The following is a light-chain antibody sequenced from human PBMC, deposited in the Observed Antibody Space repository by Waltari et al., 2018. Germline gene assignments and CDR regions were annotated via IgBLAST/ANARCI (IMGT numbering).Light chain of an antibody. J-gene: IGLJ3*02. CDR1: GSNIGAGSD. CDR3: QSYDTSLSVV. CDR2: GSS. Sequence: QSVLTQPPSVSGAPGQRVTISCTVSGSNIGAGSDVTWYQQLPRAAPKLLIYGSSTRPLGVPDRFFGSTSGTSASLAITGLQAEDEADYYCQSYDTSLSVVFGGGTKLTVL. V-gene: IGLV1-40*01.